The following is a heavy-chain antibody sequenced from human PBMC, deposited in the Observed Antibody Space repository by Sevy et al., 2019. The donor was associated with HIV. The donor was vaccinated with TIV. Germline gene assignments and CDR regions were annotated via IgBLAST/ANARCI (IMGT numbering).Heavy chain of an antibody. CDR3: ARRKRHSSGWSWGDYFDY. V-gene: IGHV3-7*01. Sequence: GGSLRLSCAASGFTFSSYWMSWVRQAPGKGLEWVANIKQDGSDKYYVDSVKGRFTISRDNAKNSLYLQMNSLRAEDTAVYYCARRKRHSSGWSWGDYFDYWGQGTLVTVSS. CDR1: GFTFSSYW. D-gene: IGHD6-19*01. CDR2: IKQDGSDK. J-gene: IGHJ4*02.